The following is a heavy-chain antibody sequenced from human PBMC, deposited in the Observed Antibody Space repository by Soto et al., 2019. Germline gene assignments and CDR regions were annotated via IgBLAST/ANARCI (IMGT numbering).Heavy chain of an antibody. CDR3: ARETTEIDY. J-gene: IGHJ4*02. V-gene: IGHV3-33*01. CDR1: GFTFSSYG. CDR2: IWYDGSNK. Sequence: QVQLVESGGGVVRPGRSLRLSCAASGFTFSSYGMHWVRQAPGKGLEWVAVIWYDGSNKYYGDSVRGRFTISRDNSKNTLYLQMNSLRTEDTAVYYCARETTEIDYWGQGTLVTVSS. D-gene: IGHD4-17*01.